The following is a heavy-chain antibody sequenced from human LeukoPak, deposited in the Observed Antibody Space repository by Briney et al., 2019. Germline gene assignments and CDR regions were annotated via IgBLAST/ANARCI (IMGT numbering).Heavy chain of an antibody. CDR2: IYYSGST. Sequence: SETLSLTCTVSGGSISSYYWSWIRQPPGKGLEWIGYIYYSGSTNYNPSLKSRVTISVDTSKNQFSLKLSSVTAADTAVYYCASCSYDCSGYYSIIDYWGQGTLVTVSS. CDR3: ASCSYDCSGYYSIIDY. V-gene: IGHV4-59*12. J-gene: IGHJ4*02. D-gene: IGHD3-22*01. CDR1: GGSISSYY.